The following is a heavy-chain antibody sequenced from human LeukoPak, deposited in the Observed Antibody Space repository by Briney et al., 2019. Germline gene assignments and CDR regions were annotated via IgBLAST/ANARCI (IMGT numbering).Heavy chain of an antibody. CDR1: GYTFTSYA. CDR3: ARGGSISWYSLEKEQYDY. CDR2: ISAYNGNT. D-gene: IGHD6-13*01. J-gene: IGHJ4*02. V-gene: IGHV1-18*01. Sequence: ASVKVSCKASGYTFTSYAMHWVRQAPGRGLEWMGWISAYNGNTNYAQKLQGRVTMTTDTSTSTAYMELRSLRSDDTAVYYCARGGSISWYSLEKEQYDYWGQGTLVTVSS.